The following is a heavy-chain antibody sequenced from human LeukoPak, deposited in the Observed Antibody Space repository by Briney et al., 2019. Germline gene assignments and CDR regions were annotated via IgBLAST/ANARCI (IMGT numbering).Heavy chain of an antibody. V-gene: IGHV3-21*01. CDR3: ARDMRTNTIFGVVINLGPRDYYTDV. J-gene: IGHJ6*03. D-gene: IGHD3-3*01. CDR2: ISSSSSYI. CDR1: GFTFSSYS. Sequence: GGSLRLSCAASGFTFSSYSMNWVRQAPGKGLEWVSSISSSSSYIYYADSVKGRFTISRDNAKNSLYLQMNSLRAEDTAVYYCARDMRTNTIFGVVINLGPRDYYTDVWGKGTTVTASS.